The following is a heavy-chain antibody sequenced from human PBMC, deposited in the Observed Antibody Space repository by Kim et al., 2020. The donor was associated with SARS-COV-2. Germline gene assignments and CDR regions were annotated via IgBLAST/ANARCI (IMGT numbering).Heavy chain of an antibody. CDR1: GFTFSSYD. D-gene: IGHD2-8*01. CDR2: IDTAGDT. V-gene: IGHV3-13*01. Sequence: GGSLRLSCAASGFTFSSYDMHWVRQATGKGLEWVSGIDTAGDTYYPGSVKGRFTISRENAKNSLYLQMNSLRAGDTAVYFCARGMGPSREYFHHWGQGTLVTVSS. CDR3: ARGMGPSREYFHH. J-gene: IGHJ1*01.